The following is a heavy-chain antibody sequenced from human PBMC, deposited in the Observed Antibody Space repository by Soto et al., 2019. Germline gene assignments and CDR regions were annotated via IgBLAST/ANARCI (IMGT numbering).Heavy chain of an antibody. J-gene: IGHJ4*02. CDR1: GFPFTTYS. Sequence: ASVKVSCKASGFPFTTYSIHWVRQAPGQRPEWMGWIVAANGNTKYSQKFQGRLSLTRDTSATTAYLELRSLRSEDTAVYYCVRGNRQSGSGGFYDKFDSWGQGTLVTVSS. V-gene: IGHV1-3*01. D-gene: IGHD3-10*01. CDR2: IVAANGNT. CDR3: VRGNRQSGSGGFYDKFDS.